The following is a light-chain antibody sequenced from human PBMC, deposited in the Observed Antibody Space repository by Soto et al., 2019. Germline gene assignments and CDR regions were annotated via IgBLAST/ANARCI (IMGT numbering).Light chain of an antibody. CDR3: AAWDDSLRVVL. V-gene: IGLV1-47*02. J-gene: IGLJ2*01. CDR1: SSNIGSNY. Sequence: QSVLTQPPSASGTPGQRVTISCSGSSSNIGSNYVYWFQQYPGTAPKVLVFGTNLRPSGVPDRFSASKSGTSGSLTISGLRFEDEADYYCAAWDDSLRVVLFGGGTKVTVL. CDR2: GTN.